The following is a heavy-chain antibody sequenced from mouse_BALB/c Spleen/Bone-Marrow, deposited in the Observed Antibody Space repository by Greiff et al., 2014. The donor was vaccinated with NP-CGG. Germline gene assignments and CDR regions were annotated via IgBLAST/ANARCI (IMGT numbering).Heavy chain of an antibody. V-gene: IGHV1-69*01. CDR2: IDTSDSYT. D-gene: IGHD3-3*01. CDR3: ARSAVYWYLDV. CDR1: GYTFTDYW. Sequence: VQLQQSGAELVMPGASVKMSCKASGYTFTDYWMHWVKQRPGQGLEWIGAIDTSDSYTSYNQKFKGKATLTVDESSSTAYMQLSSLTSEDSAVYYCARSAVYWYLDVWGAGTTVPFPS. J-gene: IGHJ1*01.